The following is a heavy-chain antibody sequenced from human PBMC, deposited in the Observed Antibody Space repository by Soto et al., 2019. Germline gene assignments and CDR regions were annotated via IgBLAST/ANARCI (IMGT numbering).Heavy chain of an antibody. V-gene: IGHV4-39*01. D-gene: IGHD2-21*02. CDR2: IYYNGST. Sequence: QLQLQESGPGLVKPSETLSLTCTVSGGSISSSSYFWGWIRQPPGKGLEWIGSIYYNGSTYYNPSLKSRVTVSVDTSKNQFSLKLSSVTAADTAVYYCARHPSDFWFDPWGQGTLVTVSS. CDR3: ARHPSDFWFDP. J-gene: IGHJ5*02. CDR1: GGSISSSSYF.